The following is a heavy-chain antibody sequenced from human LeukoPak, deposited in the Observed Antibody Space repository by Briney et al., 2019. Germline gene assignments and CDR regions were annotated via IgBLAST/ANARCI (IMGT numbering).Heavy chain of an antibody. D-gene: IGHD2-2*01. Sequence: SETLSLTGTVSGGSISSYYWSWIRQPPGKGLEWIGYIYTSGSTNYNPSLKSRVTISVDTSKNQFSLKLSSVTAADTAVYYCARLRSRTVVVPAAPLGYYYYYMDVWGKGTTVTVSS. CDR1: GGSISSYY. J-gene: IGHJ6*03. V-gene: IGHV4-4*09. CDR2: IYTSGST. CDR3: ARLRSRTVVVPAAPLGYYYYYMDV.